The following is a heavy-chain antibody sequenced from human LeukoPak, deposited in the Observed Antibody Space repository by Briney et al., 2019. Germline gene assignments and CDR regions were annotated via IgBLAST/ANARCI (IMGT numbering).Heavy chain of an antibody. Sequence: SETLSLTCAVYGGSFSGYYWSGIRQPPGKGLEWRGEMNHSGSTNYNPSLKRRVTISVDTSKNQFSLKLSSVTAADPAVYYSARGRDCSGGSCYPLCGQGPLVTVSS. CDR1: GGSFSGYY. D-gene: IGHD2-15*01. J-gene: IGHJ4*02. CDR3: ARGRDCSGGSCYPL. CDR2: MNHSGST. V-gene: IGHV4-34*01.